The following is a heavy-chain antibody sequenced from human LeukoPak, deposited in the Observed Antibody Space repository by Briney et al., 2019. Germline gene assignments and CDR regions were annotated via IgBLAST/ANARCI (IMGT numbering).Heavy chain of an antibody. D-gene: IGHD3-22*01. Sequence: GGSLRLSCAASGFSVSNNYMNWVRQAPGKGLQWVSVIYGDGSTYYGDSVKGRFTISRDNSKNTVYLQMNSLRAEDTAVYYCARDHSSGYSDALDVWGRGTMVTVSS. CDR1: GFSVSNNY. J-gene: IGHJ3*01. V-gene: IGHV3-66*01. CDR3: ARDHSSGYSDALDV. CDR2: IYGDGST.